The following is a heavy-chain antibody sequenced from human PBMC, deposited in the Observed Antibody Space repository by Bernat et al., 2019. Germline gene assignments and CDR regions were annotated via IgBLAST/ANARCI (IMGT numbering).Heavy chain of an antibody. V-gene: IGHV3-33*01. CDR3: ARVSLYGAPTSGMDV. Sequence: QVQLVESGGGVVQPGRSLRLSCEASKFTFSSYGMHWVRQAPGKGLEWVAVIWYDGSNENYADSVKGRFTISRDNSKNTLFLQMNSPRAEDTAVYYCARVSLYGAPTSGMDVWGQGTTVTVSS. D-gene: IGHD4-17*01. J-gene: IGHJ6*02. CDR1: KFTFSSYG. CDR2: IWYDGSNE.